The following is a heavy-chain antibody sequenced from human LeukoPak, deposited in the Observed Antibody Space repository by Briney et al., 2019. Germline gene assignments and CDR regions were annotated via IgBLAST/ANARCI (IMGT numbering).Heavy chain of an antibody. Sequence: KPSETLSLTCAVSGGSISSGGYSWSWIRQPPGKGLEWIGYIYQNGNTYYNPSLKSRVTISVGRSKNQFSLNLSSVTAADTAVYYCGRGGIAAAASGIDYWGQGTLVAVSS. CDR2: IYQNGNT. CDR1: GGSISSGGYS. J-gene: IGHJ4*02. D-gene: IGHD6-13*01. CDR3: GRGGIAAAASGIDY. V-gene: IGHV4-30-2*01.